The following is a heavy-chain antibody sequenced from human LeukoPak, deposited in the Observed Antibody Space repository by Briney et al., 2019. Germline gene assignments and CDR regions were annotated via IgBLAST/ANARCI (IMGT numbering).Heavy chain of an antibody. CDR1: GYTLTELS. J-gene: IGHJ5*02. CDR3: ATEYYYDSSGYYWNWFDP. CDR2: FDPEDGET. D-gene: IGHD3-22*01. Sequence: ASVKVSCKVSGYTLTELSMHWVRQAPGKGLEWMGGFDPEDGETIYAQKFQGRVTMTEDTSTDTAYMELSSLRSEDTAVYYCATEYYYDSSGYYWNWFDPWGQGALVTVSS. V-gene: IGHV1-24*01.